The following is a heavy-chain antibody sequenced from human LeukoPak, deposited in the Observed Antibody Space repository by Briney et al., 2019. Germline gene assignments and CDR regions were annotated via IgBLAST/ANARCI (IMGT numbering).Heavy chain of an antibody. J-gene: IGHJ4*02. CDR3: ARGYYYESSGYYYSFDY. Sequence: GGSLRLSCAASGFTFSSYGMNWVRQAPGKGLEWVSSISSGSSYIYYADSVKGRFTISRDNAKNSLYLQMNSLRAEDTAVYYCARGYYYESSGYYYSFDYWGQGILVTVSS. CDR1: GFTFSSYG. CDR2: ISSGSSYI. D-gene: IGHD3-22*01. V-gene: IGHV3-21*01.